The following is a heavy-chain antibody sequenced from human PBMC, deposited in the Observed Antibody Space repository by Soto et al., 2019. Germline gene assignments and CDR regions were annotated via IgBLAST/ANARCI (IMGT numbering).Heavy chain of an antibody. Sequence: QITLKESGPTLVKPTQTLMLTCTFSGFSLSGGGVGVAWIRQPPGKALEWVALIYWNDDKRYSPSLKSRLTITKDTSKNQDVLTMTNMDPEDTASYYCAHKMDTVDWFGPWGRGTLVTVSS. D-gene: IGHD5-18*01. CDR3: AHKMDTVDWFGP. J-gene: IGHJ5*02. CDR2: IYWNDDK. V-gene: IGHV2-5*01. CDR1: GFSLSGGGVG.